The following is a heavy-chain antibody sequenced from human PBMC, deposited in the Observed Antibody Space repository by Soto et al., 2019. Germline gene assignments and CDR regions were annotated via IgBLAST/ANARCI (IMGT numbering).Heavy chain of an antibody. Sequence: SETLSLTCAPSGDSISSYYWTWIRQPPGKGLEWIGYVHYSGSSKYNPSLKSCGCISVDTSKNQFSLKLSSVTAAETTVYYCLRDLGSVLSEWGKGTLVTV. CDR1: GDSISSYY. V-gene: IGHV4-59*01. CDR3: LRDLGSVLSE. D-gene: IGHD1-26*01. J-gene: IGHJ4*02. CDR2: VHYSGSS.